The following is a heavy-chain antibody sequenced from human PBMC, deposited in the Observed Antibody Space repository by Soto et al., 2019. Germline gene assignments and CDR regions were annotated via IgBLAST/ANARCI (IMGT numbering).Heavy chain of an antibody. V-gene: IGHV3-11*05. CDR2: ISGGSSLR. J-gene: IGHJ4*02. CDR3: AKTRVADWRYYFDH. CDR1: GFSCGDSY. D-gene: IGHD3-3*01. Sequence: QVQLVESGGGLVKPGGSLRLSCADSGFSCGDSYMSWIRQSAGKGLEWLSYISGGSSLRNYAESVKGRFTISRDNASRSLFLPVHGLRADDTAIYYCAKTRVADWRYYFDHWGQGTMVTVSS.